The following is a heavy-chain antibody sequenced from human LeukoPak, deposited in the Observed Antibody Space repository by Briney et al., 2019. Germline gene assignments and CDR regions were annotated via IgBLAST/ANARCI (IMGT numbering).Heavy chain of an antibody. CDR3: AKAERFSGTKTPDY. Sequence: GGSLRLSCAASGFTFSSYAMSWVRQAPGKGLEWVSVVSGSGRSTDYADSVKGRFTISRDNSKNTLYLQMNSLRAEDTALYYCAKAERFSGTKTPDYWGQGTLATVSS. J-gene: IGHJ4*02. CDR2: VSGSGRST. CDR1: GFTFSSYA. V-gene: IGHV3-23*01. D-gene: IGHD1-26*01.